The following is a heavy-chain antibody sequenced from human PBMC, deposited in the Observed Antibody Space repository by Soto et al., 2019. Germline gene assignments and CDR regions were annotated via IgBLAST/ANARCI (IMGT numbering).Heavy chain of an antibody. CDR2: ISGSGGST. D-gene: IGHD2-15*01. V-gene: IGHV3-23*01. CDR3: AKDGGCSGGSCYPHGNY. CDR1: GFTFSSYA. Sequence: EVQLLESGGGLVQPGGSLRLSCAASGFTFSSYAMSWVRQAPGKGLEWVSAISGSGGSTYYADSVKGRFTISRDNSKNTLYLQMNSLRAEDTAVYYCAKDGGCSGGSCYPHGNYWGQGTLVTVSS. J-gene: IGHJ4*02.